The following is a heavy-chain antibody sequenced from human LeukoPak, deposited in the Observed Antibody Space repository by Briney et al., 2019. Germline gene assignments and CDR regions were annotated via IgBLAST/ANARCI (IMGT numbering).Heavy chain of an antibody. D-gene: IGHD1-26*01. CDR2: IYSGGTT. V-gene: IGHV3-53*01. CDR3: TTVIVVTGG. CDR1: GFTVSSNY. Sequence: PGGSLRLSCAASGFTVSSNYMNWVRQAPGKGLEWVSVIYSGGTTYYADSGQGRFTISRDNSKNTLYLQMNSLKTEDTAVYYCTTVIVVTGGWGQGTLVTVSS. J-gene: IGHJ4*02.